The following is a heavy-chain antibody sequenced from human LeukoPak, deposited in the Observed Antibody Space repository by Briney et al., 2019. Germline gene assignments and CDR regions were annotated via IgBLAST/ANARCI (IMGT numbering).Heavy chain of an antibody. D-gene: IGHD3-3*01. CDR3: ASGEALEWLLSGTYYFDY. V-gene: IGHV4-39*01. CDR2: IYYSGST. CDR1: GGSISSSSYY. Sequence: SETLSLTCTVSGGSISSSSYYWGWIRQPPGTGLEWFGSIYYSGSTYYNPSLKSRVTISVDTSKNQFSLKLSSVTAADTAVYYCASGEALEWLLSGTYYFDYWGQGTLVTVSS. J-gene: IGHJ4*02.